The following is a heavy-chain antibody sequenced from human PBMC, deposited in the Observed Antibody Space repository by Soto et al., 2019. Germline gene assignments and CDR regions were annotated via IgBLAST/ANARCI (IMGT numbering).Heavy chain of an antibody. Sequence: QVQLVQSGAEVKKPGASVKVSCKASGYTFTSYYMHWVRQAPGQGLEWMGIINPSGGSTSYAQKCQGRVTMTRDTSTSTVYMELSSLRSEDTAVYYCARDPARSGGYDYGTLGYWGQGTLVTVSS. CDR3: ARDPARSGGYDYGTLGY. CDR2: INPSGGST. D-gene: IGHD5-12*01. J-gene: IGHJ4*02. V-gene: IGHV1-46*03. CDR1: GYTFTSYY.